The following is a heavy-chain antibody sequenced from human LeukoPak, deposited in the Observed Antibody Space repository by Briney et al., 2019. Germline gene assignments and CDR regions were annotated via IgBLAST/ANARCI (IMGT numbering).Heavy chain of an antibody. D-gene: IGHD3-16*01. CDR2: IYYSGST. Sequence: SETLSLTCTVSGGSISSYYWSWIRQPPGKGLEWIGYIYYSGSTNYNPSLKSRVTISVDTSKNQFSLKLSSVTAADTAVYYCARDVWGKTRYFDYWGQGTLVTVSS. CDR3: ARDVWGKTRYFDY. CDR1: GGSISSYY. J-gene: IGHJ4*02. V-gene: IGHV4-59*01.